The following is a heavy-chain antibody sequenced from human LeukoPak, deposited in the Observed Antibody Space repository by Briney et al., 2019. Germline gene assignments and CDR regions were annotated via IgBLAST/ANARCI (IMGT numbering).Heavy chain of an antibody. CDR3: ARDRGRGDTELDY. J-gene: IGHJ4*02. Sequence: SETLSLTCTVSGGSISTGSYYWSWIRQPAGKGLEWIGRIHTSGSTNYNPSLKSRVTISLDTSKNQFSLKLTSVTAADTAVYYCARDRGRGDTELDYWGQGTLVTVCS. CDR1: GGSISTGSYY. CDR2: IHTSGST. D-gene: IGHD3-10*01. V-gene: IGHV4-61*02.